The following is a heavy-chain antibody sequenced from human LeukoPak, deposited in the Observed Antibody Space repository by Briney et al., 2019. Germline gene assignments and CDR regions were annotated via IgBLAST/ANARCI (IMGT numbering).Heavy chain of an antibody. CDR3: ASGIAVAGTRIDP. V-gene: IGHV3-21*01. CDR1: GFTLSSYS. J-gene: IGHJ5*02. CDR2: ISSSSSYI. D-gene: IGHD6-19*01. Sequence: GGSLRLSCAASGFTLSSYSMNWVRQAPGKGLEWVSSISSSSSYIYYADSVKGRFTISRDNAKNSLYLQMNSLRAEDTAVYYCASGIAVAGTRIDPWGQGTLVTVSS.